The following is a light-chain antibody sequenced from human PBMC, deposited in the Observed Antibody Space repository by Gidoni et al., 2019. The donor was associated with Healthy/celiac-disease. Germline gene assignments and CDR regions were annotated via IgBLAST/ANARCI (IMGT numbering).Light chain of an antibody. CDR2: AAS. CDR3: QQSYSTPLCT. J-gene: IGKJ3*01. Sequence: DIQMTQSPSSLSASVGDRVTIPCRASHSISSYLNWYQQQPGTAPKLLIYAASSLQSGVPSRFSGSGSGTDFTLTISSLQPEDFATYYCQQSYSTPLCTFGPGTKVDIK. CDR1: HSISSY. V-gene: IGKV1-39*01.